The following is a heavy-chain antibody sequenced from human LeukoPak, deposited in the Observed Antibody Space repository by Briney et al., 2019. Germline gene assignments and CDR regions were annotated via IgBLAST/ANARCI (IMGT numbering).Heavy chain of an antibody. D-gene: IGHD2-2*02. J-gene: IGHJ6*03. CDR2: INPNSGGT. V-gene: IGHV1-2*02. CDR1: GYTFTGYY. Sequence: ASVKVSCKASGYTFTGYYMHWVRQAPGQGLEWMGWINPNSGGTNYAQKFQGRVTMTRDTSISTAYMELSRLRSEDTAVYYCARALDSWYTSRYYYYYMDVWGKGTTVTISS. CDR3: ARALDSWYTSRYYYYYMDV.